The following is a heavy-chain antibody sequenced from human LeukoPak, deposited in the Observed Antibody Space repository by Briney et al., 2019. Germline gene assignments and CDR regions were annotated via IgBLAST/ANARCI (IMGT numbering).Heavy chain of an antibody. CDR1: GFTFSDYY. D-gene: IGHD6-13*01. V-gene: IGHV3-11*06. Sequence: TAGGSLRLSCAASGFTFSDYYMSWIRQAPGKGLEWVSYISSSSSYTNYADSVEGRFTISRDNAKNSLYLQMNSLRAEDTAVYYCARGASSSHDYWGQGTLVTVSS. J-gene: IGHJ4*02. CDR2: ISSSSSYT. CDR3: ARGASSSHDY.